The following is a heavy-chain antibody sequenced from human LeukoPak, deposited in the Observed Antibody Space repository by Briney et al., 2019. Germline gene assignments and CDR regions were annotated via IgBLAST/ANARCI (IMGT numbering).Heavy chain of an antibody. CDR2: IYYSGST. CDR1: GGSISSYY. Sequence: SETLSLTCTVSGGSISSYYWSWIRQPPGKGLEWIGYIYYSGSTNYNPSLKSRVTISVDTSKNQFSLKLSSVTAADTAVYYCARGGAWIQLWSPLDYWGQGTLVTVSS. V-gene: IGHV4-59*01. CDR3: ARGGAWIQLWSPLDY. D-gene: IGHD5-18*01. J-gene: IGHJ4*02.